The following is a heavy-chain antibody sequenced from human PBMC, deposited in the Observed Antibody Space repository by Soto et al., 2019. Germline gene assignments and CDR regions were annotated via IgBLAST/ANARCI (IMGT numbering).Heavy chain of an antibody. CDR2: IYWDDDD. J-gene: IGHJ4*02. CDR3: AHIGDYHSRHRYFDY. D-gene: IGHD4-17*01. Sequence: QITLKESGPTLVKPTQTLTLTCTFSGFSLTTRGLGVGWIRQPPGKALEWLALIYWDDDDRYSPSLKSILTITKDTSKSQVVLTMTNVDPVDTATYYCAHIGDYHSRHRYFDYWGQGTLVIVSS. V-gene: IGHV2-5*02. CDR1: GFSLTTRGLG.